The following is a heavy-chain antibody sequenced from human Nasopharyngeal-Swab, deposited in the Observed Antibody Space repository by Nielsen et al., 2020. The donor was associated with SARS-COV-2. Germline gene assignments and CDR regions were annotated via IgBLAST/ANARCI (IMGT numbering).Heavy chain of an antibody. V-gene: IGHV3-23*01. Sequence: WIRQPPGKGLEWVSAISGSGGSTYYADSVKGWFTISRDNSKNTLYLQMNSLRAEDTAVYYCAKDPPVYSSSWYYYWGQGTPVTVSS. D-gene: IGHD6-13*01. CDR3: AKDPPVYSSSWYYY. J-gene: IGHJ4*02. CDR2: ISGSGGST.